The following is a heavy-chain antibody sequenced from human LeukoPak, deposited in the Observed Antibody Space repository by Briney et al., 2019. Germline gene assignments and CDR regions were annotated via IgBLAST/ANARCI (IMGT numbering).Heavy chain of an antibody. D-gene: IGHD4-17*01. CDR2: IYSGGNT. CDR1: GFTVSTNY. V-gene: IGHV3-66*01. CDR3: ARGFRSVTTWGYFDY. Sequence: GGSLRLSCAASGFTVSTNYISWVRQAPGKGLEWVSLIYSGGNTYYADSVKGRFTISRDNSKNTLYLRMNSLRAEDTAVYYCARGFRSVTTWGYFDYWGQGTLVTVSS. J-gene: IGHJ4*02.